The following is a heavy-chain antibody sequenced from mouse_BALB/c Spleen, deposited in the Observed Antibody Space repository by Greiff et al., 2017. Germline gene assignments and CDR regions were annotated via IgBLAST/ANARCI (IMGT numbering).Heavy chain of an antibody. D-gene: IGHD3-2*02. Sequence: EVNVVESGGGLVQPGGSRKLSCAASGFTFSSFGMHWVRQAPEKGLEWVAYISSGSSTIYYADTVKGRFTISRDNPKNTLFLQMTSLRSEDTAMYYCARSGSTWFAYWGQGTLVTVSA. CDR3: ARSGSTWFAY. CDR1: GFTFSSFG. CDR2: ISSGSSTI. J-gene: IGHJ3*01. V-gene: IGHV5-17*02.